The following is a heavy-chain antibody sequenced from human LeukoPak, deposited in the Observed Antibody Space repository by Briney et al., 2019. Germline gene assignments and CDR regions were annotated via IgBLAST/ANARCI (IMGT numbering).Heavy chain of an antibody. CDR2: LSGSGGST. CDR1: GSTFSNYA. CDR3: AKLWDRSIAAPIDD. D-gene: IGHD6-6*01. Sequence: GGSLRLSCAASGSTFSNYAMSWVRQAPGKGLEWVSGLSGSGGSTYYADSVKGRFTISRDNSKNTLYLQMNSLRAEDTAVYYCAKLWDRSIAAPIDDWGQGTLVTVSS. J-gene: IGHJ4*02. V-gene: IGHV3-23*01.